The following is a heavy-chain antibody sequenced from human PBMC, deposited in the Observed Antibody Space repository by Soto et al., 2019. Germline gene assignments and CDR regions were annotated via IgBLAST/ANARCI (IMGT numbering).Heavy chain of an antibody. J-gene: IGHJ5*02. D-gene: IGHD3-9*01. CDR1: GYTFTSYG. V-gene: IGHV1-18*01. CDR2: ISDYNGNT. Sequence: ASVKVSCKASGYTFTSYGISWVRQAPGQGLEWMGWISDYNGNTNYAQKFQGRVTMTRDTSTSTVYMELSSLRSEDTAVYYCARDRSLSSPYYDILTGYYNGWFDPWGQGTLVTVSS. CDR3: ARDRSLSSPYYDILTGYYNGWFDP.